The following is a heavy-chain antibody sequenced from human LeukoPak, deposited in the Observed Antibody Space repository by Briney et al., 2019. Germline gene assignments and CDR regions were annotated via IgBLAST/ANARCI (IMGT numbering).Heavy chain of an antibody. V-gene: IGHV3-53*01. CDR1: GFSVSYNN. CDR3: ARVGSPTYGDFDY. J-gene: IGHJ4*02. D-gene: IGHD4-17*01. Sequence: GGSLRLSCAASGFSVSYNNMNWVRQAPGKGLEWVSVIQGGGNTYYADSVKGRFTISRDNSKNTLYLQMNSLRVEDTAFYYCARVGSPTYGDFDYRGQGTLVTVSS. CDR2: IQGGGNT.